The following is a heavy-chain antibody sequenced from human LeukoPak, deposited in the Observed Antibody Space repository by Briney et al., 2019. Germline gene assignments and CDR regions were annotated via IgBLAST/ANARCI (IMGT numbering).Heavy chain of an antibody. CDR1: GGTFSSYA. CDR3: ASSGPPVGIAADLIGRREWHFDY. Sequence: VASVTVSCTASGGTFSSYAISWVRQAPGQGLEWMGGIIPIFGTANYAQKFQGRVTITAVESTSTAYMELSSLRSEDTAVYYCASSGPPVGIAADLIGRREWHFDYWGQGTLVTVSS. J-gene: IGHJ4*02. D-gene: IGHD6-13*01. V-gene: IGHV1-69*01. CDR2: IIPIFGTA.